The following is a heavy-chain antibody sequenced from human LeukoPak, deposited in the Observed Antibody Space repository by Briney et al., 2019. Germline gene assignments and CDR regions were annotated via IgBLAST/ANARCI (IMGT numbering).Heavy chain of an antibody. D-gene: IGHD2-2*01. Sequence: ASVKVSCKVSGYTLTELSMHWVRQAPGKGLEWMGGFDPEDGETIYAQKFQGRVTMTEDTSTDTAYMELSSLRSEDTAVYYCATAFRVLVPAANYYGMDVWGQGTTVTVSS. V-gene: IGHV1-24*01. CDR3: ATAFRVLVPAANYYGMDV. CDR1: GYTLTELS. CDR2: FDPEDGET. J-gene: IGHJ6*02.